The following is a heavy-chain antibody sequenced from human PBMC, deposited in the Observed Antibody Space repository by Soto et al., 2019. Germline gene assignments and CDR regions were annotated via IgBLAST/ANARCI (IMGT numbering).Heavy chain of an antibody. CDR1: GGTFSSYA. J-gene: IGHJ5*02. V-gene: IGHV1-18*01. CDR3: ATSYDSGFDP. Sequence: GASVKVSCKASGGTFSSYAISWVRQAPGQGLEWMGGISPYNGNTNYAQNFQDRVTMTADTSSSTAYMELRGLRSDDTAIYYCATSYDSGFDPWGQGTLVTVSS. CDR2: ISPYNGNT. D-gene: IGHD3-3*01.